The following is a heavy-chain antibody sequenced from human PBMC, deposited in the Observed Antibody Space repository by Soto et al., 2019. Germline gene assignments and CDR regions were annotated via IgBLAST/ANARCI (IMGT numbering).Heavy chain of an antibody. CDR1: GGSISSGDYY. CDR2: IYYSGST. D-gene: IGHD3-22*01. CDR3: AGKIFDSGP. Sequence: KLPETLSLTCTVSGGSISSGDYYWSWIRQPPGKGLEWIGYIYYSGSTYYNPSLKSRVTISVDNSKNTLYLQMSSLRAEDTAVYNCAGKIFDSGPWGQGTLVTVSS. J-gene: IGHJ5*02. V-gene: IGHV4-30-4*01.